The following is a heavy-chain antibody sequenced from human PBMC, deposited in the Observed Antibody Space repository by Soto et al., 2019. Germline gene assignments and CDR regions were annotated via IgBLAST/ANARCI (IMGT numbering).Heavy chain of an antibody. J-gene: IGHJ3*02. D-gene: IGHD1-26*01. CDR3: AISYSYAFDN. CDR1: GFTFSDHW. CDR2: IKPDGSEK. V-gene: IGHV3-7*01. Sequence: GESLKISCVASGFTFSDHWMTWVRQAPGKGLEWVANIKPDGSEKHYVDSVKGRFTISRDNAKSSLFLQMDSLRTEDTAIYYCAISYSYAFDNWGQGTMVTVS.